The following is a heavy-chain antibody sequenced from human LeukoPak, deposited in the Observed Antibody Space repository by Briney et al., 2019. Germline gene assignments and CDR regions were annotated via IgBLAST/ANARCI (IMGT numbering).Heavy chain of an antibody. CDR3: ARGVAGSSGSYYYYGMDV. V-gene: IGHV4-61*05. CDR1: GDSIRRSTHY. D-gene: IGHD3-22*01. J-gene: IGHJ6*02. Sequence: SETLSLTCTVSGDSIRRSTHYGGWIRQSPGKGLEWIGYIYYSGSTNYNPSLKSRATISVDTSKNQFSLKLSSVTAADTAVYYCARGVAGSSGSYYYYGMDVWGQGTTVTVSS. CDR2: IYYSGST.